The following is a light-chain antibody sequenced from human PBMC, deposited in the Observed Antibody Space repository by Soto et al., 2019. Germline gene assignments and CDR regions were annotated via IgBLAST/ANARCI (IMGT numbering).Light chain of an antibody. CDR3: QQYGSSGT. CDR2: GAS. V-gene: IGKV3-20*01. CDR1: QSVSNNY. Sequence: EIVLTQPPATLSLSPVERDILSCRASQSVSNNYLAWYQQKPGQAPTLLIYGASNRATGIPDRFSGSGSGTDFTLTISRLEPEDFAVYYCQQYGSSGTFGQGTKVDIK. J-gene: IGKJ1*01.